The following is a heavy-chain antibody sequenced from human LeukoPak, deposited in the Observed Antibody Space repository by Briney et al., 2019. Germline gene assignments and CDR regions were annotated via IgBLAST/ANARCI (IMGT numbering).Heavy chain of an antibody. CDR3: ARGQPPPYYDMEV. J-gene: IGHJ6*04. CDR1: GFTFSSYA. Sequence: PGGSLRLACAASGFTFSSYAMSWVRQAPGKGLEWVAVIWSDGSSKHYADSVKGRFTISRDNSKNTLYLQMSSLRAEDTALYYCARGQPPPYYDMEVWGKGTTVTVP. D-gene: IGHD6-13*01. CDR2: IWSDGSSK. V-gene: IGHV3-33*08.